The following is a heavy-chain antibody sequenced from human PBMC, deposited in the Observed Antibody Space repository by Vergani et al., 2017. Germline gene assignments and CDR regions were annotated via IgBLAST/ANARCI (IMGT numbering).Heavy chain of an antibody. CDR1: GGSISSSSYY. J-gene: IGHJ4*02. V-gene: IGHV4-39*01. CDR3: ATERYCSGGSCYAAPYYFDY. CDR2: ISYSGST. D-gene: IGHD2-15*01. Sequence: QLQLQESGPGLVKPSETLSLTCTVSGGSISSSSYYWGWIRQPPGKGLEWIGSISYSGSTYYNPSLKSRVTISVDTSKNQFSLKLSSVTAADTAVYYCATERYCSGGSCYAAPYYFDYWGQGTLVTVSS.